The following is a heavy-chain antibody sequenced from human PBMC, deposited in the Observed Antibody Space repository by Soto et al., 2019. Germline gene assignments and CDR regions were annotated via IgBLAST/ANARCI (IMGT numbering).Heavy chain of an antibody. J-gene: IGHJ4*02. CDR2: ISNSSSII. CDR3: ARDMPISTSGNYPYYFGY. V-gene: IGHV3-48*01. Sequence: GGSLRLSCAASGFTFCSYSMNWVRQAPGKGLEWVSYISNSSSIIYYADSVKGRFTISRDNAKNSLYLQMNSLRAEDTAVYYCARDMPISTSGNYPYYFGYWGQGALVTVSS. CDR1: GFTFCSYS. D-gene: IGHD3-10*01.